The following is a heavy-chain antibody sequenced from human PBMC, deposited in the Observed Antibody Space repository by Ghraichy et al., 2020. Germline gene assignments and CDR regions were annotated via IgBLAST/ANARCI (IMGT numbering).Heavy chain of an antibody. V-gene: IGHV4-4*07. J-gene: IGHJ4*02. CDR1: GDSISSYY. CDR3: ARDGHDCSGGNCYSDGFDY. D-gene: IGHD2-15*01. CDR2: IYTSGRT. Sequence: SETLSLTCTVSGDSISSYYWSWIRQSAGKGLEWIGRIYTSGRTNYNPSLESRITKSVDTSKNQFSLKLSSVTAADTAVYYCARDGHDCSGGNCYSDGFDYWGEGTLVTVSS.